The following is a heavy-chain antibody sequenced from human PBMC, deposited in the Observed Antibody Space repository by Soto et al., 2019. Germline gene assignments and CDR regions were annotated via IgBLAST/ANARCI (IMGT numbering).Heavy chain of an antibody. Sequence: SVKVCCTASGDTFISYAIIWVRQAPGQGLEWMGGIIPIFGTANYAQKFQGRVTITADESTSTAYMELSSLRSEDTAVYYCARGFRTAQKVPFDYWGQGTLVTVPS. V-gene: IGHV1-69*01. D-gene: IGHD2-21*02. CDR2: IIPIFGTA. J-gene: IGHJ4*02. CDR1: GDTFISYA. CDR3: ARGFRTAQKVPFDY.